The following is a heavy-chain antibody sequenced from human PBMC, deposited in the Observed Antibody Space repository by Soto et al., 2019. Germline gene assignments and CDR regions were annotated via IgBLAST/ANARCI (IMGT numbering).Heavy chain of an antibody. CDR3: AKDLGYCSSTSCYHDSFDY. D-gene: IGHD2-2*01. CDR1: GFTFSSYA. J-gene: IGHJ4*02. Sequence: GGSLRLSCAASGFTFSSYAMSWVRQAPGKGLEWVSAISGSGGSTYYADSVKGRFTISRDNSKNTLYLQMNSLRAEDTAVYYCAKDLGYCSSTSCYHDSFDYWGQGTLVTVS. V-gene: IGHV3-23*01. CDR2: ISGSGGST.